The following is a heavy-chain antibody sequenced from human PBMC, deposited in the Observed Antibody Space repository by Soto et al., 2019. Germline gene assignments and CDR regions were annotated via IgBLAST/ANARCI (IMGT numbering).Heavy chain of an antibody. CDR1: GFTFSSYE. CDR2: ISSSGSTI. J-gene: IGHJ4*02. CDR3: ARVRWPDQMYYYGSGSYLDY. D-gene: IGHD3-10*01. Sequence: PGGSLRLSCAASGFTFSSYEMNWVRQAPGKGLEWVSYISSSGSTIYYADSVKGRFTISRDNAKNSLYLQMNSLRAEDTAVYYCARVRWPDQMYYYGSGSYLDYWGQGTLVTVSS. V-gene: IGHV3-48*03.